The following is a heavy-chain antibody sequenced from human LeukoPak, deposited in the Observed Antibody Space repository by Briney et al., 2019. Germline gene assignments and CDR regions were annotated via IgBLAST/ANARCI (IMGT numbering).Heavy chain of an antibody. CDR3: AREDDENQMTTVTISGWFDP. Sequence: ASVKVSCKASGYSFTSYGITWVRQAPGQGLEWMGWINPYNGNTNYAQKFQGRVTMTRDTSTSTVYMELSSLRSEDTAVYYCAREDDENQMTTVTISGWFDPWGQGTLVTVSS. CDR1: GYSFTSYG. V-gene: IGHV1-18*01. J-gene: IGHJ5*02. D-gene: IGHD4-17*01. CDR2: INPYNGNT.